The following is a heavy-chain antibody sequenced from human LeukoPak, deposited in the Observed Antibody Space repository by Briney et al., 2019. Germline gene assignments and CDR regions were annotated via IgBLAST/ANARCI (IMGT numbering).Heavy chain of an antibody. CDR2: INHSGST. CDR3: ASVEMATIARYYYYYGMDV. D-gene: IGHD5-24*01. CDR1: GGSFSGYY. V-gene: IGHV4-34*01. J-gene: IGHJ6*02. Sequence: PSETLSLTCAVYGGSFSGYYWSWIRQPPGKGLEWIGEINHSGSTNYNPSLKSRVTISVDTSKNQFSLKLSSVTAADTAVYYCASVEMATIARYYYYYGMDVWGQGTTVTVSS.